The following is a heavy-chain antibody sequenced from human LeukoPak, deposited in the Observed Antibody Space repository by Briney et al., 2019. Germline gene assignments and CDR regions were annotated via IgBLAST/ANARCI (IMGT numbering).Heavy chain of an antibody. CDR1: GGSISSSSYY. CDR3: ARHSAGPRVNFDWLSLGNYFDY. D-gene: IGHD3-9*01. J-gene: IGHJ4*02. Sequence: NPSETLSLTCTVSGGSISSSSYYWGWIRQPPGKGLEWIGSIYYSGSTYYNPSLKSRVTISVDTSKNQFSLKLSSVTAADTAVYYCARHSAGPRVNFDWLSLGNYFDYWGQGTLVTVSS. V-gene: IGHV4-39*01. CDR2: IYYSGST.